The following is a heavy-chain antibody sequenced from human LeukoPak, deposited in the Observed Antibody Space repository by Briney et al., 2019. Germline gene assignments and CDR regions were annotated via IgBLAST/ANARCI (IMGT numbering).Heavy chain of an antibody. CDR1: GFNFDDYA. V-gene: IGHV3-9*01. CDR3: ARSQVLGTFDH. J-gene: IGHJ4*02. CDR2: ISWNSGSI. D-gene: IGHD1/OR15-1a*01. Sequence: GRSLRLSCAASGFNFDDYAMHWVRQAPGKGLEWVSGISWNSGSIGYADSVKGRFAISRDNAKNSLYLQMNSLRAEDTAVYFCARSQVLGTFDHWGQGTLLTVSS.